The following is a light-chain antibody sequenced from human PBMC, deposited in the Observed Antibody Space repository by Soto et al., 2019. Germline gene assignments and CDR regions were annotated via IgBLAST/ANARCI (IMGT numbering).Light chain of an antibody. V-gene: IGLV1-44*01. CDR2: SNN. Sequence: QSVLTQPPSAPGTPGQRVTISCSGSTSNIGSNTVNWYQQLPGTAPKLLIYSNNQRPSGVPDRFSGSKSGTSAALAISGLQSEDEADYYCAAWDDSLSGYVFGTGTKSPS. CDR3: AAWDDSLSGYV. J-gene: IGLJ1*01. CDR1: TSNIGSNT.